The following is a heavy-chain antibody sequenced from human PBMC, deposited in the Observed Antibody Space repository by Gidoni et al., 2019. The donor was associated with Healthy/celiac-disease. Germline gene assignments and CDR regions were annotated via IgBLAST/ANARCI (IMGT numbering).Heavy chain of an antibody. D-gene: IGHD6-6*01. CDR2: IYSGGST. Sequence: EVQLVESGGGLIQPGGSLRLSCAASAFTVSSHYMSWVRQAPGKGLEWVSVIYSGGSTYYADSVKGRFTISRDNSKNTLYLQMNSLRAEDTAVYYCAREVSIAARTYYYYGMDVWGQGTTVTVSS. J-gene: IGHJ6*02. V-gene: IGHV3-53*01. CDR1: AFTVSSHY. CDR3: AREVSIAARTYYYYGMDV.